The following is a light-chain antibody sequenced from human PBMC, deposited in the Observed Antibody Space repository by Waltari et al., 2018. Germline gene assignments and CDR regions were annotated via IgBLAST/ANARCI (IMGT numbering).Light chain of an antibody. CDR1: RPNIGPVSA. J-gene: IGLJ2*01. CDR3: QSYDSSLSGSV. CDR2: GNS. V-gene: IGLV1-40*01. Sequence: SVLTPPPSVSGAPGQTVTIPSTGRRPNIGPVSAVHWYQQLPGPAPKLLSYGNSNRPSGVPDRFSGSKSGTSASLAITGLQAEDEADYYCQSYDSSLSGSVFGGGTKLTVL.